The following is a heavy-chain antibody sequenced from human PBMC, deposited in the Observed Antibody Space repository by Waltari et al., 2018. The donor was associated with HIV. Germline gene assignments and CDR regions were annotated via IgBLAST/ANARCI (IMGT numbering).Heavy chain of an antibody. J-gene: IGHJ6*02. V-gene: IGHV3-33*01. D-gene: IGHD6-13*01. CDR2: IWYDGGNK. CDR1: GITFSSYG. Sequence: QEQLVESGGGVVQPGRSLRLSCAASGITFSSYGMHWVRQAPGKGLEWVAVIWYDGGNKYYADSVKGRFTISRDNSKNTLYLQMNSLRAEDTAVYYCARDPWDIAADLYYYYGMDVWGQGTTVTVSS. CDR3: ARDPWDIAADLYYYYGMDV.